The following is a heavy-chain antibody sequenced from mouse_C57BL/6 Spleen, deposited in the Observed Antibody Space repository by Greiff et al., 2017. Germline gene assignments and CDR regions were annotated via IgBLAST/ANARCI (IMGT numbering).Heavy chain of an antibody. V-gene: IGHV1-54*01. CDR2: INPGSGGT. CDR1: GYAFTNYL. D-gene: IGHD6-1*01. J-gene: IGHJ2*01. Sequence: QVQLQQSGAELVRPGTSVKVSCKASGYAFTNYLIEWVKQRPGQGLEWIGVINPGSGGTNYNEKFKGKATLTADKSSSTAYMQLSSLTSEDSAVYFCARRGSTNFDYWGQGTTLTVSS. CDR3: ARRGSTNFDY.